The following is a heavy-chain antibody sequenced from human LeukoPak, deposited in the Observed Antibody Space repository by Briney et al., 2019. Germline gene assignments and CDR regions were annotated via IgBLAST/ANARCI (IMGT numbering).Heavy chain of an antibody. D-gene: IGHD3-16*02. CDR2: INHSGST. CDR1: GGSFSGYY. Sequence: SETLSLTCAVYGGSFSGYYWSWIRQPPGKGLEWIGEINHSGSTNYNPSLKSRVTISVDTSKNQFSLKLSSVTAADTAVYYCANDPKVRLGELSLYRGRIPYWGQGTLVTVSS. V-gene: IGHV4-34*01. CDR3: ANDPKVRLGELSLYRGRIPY. J-gene: IGHJ4*02.